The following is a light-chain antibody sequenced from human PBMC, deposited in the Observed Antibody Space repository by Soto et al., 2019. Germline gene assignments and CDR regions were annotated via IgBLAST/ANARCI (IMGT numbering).Light chain of an antibody. CDR3: QQRKFWPPLT. CDR2: DAS. Sequence: VLTQSPDTLSLSPGERATLSCRASEDVNIYLAWYQQKPGQAPRLLIYDASNRATGIPARFSGSGSGTDFTLTISSLEPEDFAVYYCQQRKFWPPLTFGGGTKVE. J-gene: IGKJ4*01. CDR1: EDVNIY. V-gene: IGKV3-11*01.